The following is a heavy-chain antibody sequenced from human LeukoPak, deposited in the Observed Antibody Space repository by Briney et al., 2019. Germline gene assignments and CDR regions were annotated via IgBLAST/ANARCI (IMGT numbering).Heavy chain of an antibody. V-gene: IGHV4-39*07. D-gene: IGHD2-21*01. CDR2: IYYSGST. CDR1: GGSISSSSYY. Sequence: PSETLSLTCTVSGGSISSSSYYWGWIRQPPGKGLEWIGSIYYSGSTYYNPSLKSRVTISVDTSKNQFSLKLSSVTAADTAVYYCARVFSLNPNWFDPWGQGTLVTVSS. J-gene: IGHJ5*02. CDR3: ARVFSLNPNWFDP.